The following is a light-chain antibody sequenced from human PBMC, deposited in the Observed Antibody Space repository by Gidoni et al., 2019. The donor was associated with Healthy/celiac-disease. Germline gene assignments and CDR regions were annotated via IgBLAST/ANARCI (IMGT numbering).Light chain of an antibody. Sequence: IVMTQSPDALAVSLGERATIYCKSSQSDLYCCNNKNYVTWYQQQPGQPPKLLIYWASSREAGVPDRFRGGGSGTGFTLTSSSLQAEDVAGYYCQRYYSTPYTFGQGTKLEIK. J-gene: IGKJ2*01. CDR1: QSDLYCCNNKNY. V-gene: IGKV4-1*01. CDR3: QRYYSTPYT. CDR2: WAS.